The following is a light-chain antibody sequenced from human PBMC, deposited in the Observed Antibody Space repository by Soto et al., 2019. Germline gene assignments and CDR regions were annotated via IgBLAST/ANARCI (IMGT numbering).Light chain of an antibody. J-gene: IGKJ1*01. CDR2: GAS. CDR3: QQYGRSPWT. V-gene: IGKV3-20*01. CDR1: QSVSNNY. Sequence: EIVLTQSPGTLSLSPGERATLSCRASQSVSNNYLAWYQQRPGQAPRLLIYGASSRATGIPDRFSGSGSGTDFILTISRLEPEDFAVYYCQQYGRSPWTFGQGTKVDIK.